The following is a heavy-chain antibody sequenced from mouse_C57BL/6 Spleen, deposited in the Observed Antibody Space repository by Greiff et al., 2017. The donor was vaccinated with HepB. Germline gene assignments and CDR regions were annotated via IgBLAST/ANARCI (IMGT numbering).Heavy chain of an antibody. CDR3: ARSRDYYAMDY. Sequence: VQLQQSGPELVKPGASVKISCKASGYAFSSSWMNWVKQRPGKGLEWIGRIYPGDGDTNYNGKFKGKATLTADKSSRPAYMQLSSLTSEDSAVYFCARSRDYYAMDYWGQGTSVTVSS. V-gene: IGHV1-82*01. CDR2: IYPGDGDT. CDR1: GYAFSSSW. J-gene: IGHJ4*01.